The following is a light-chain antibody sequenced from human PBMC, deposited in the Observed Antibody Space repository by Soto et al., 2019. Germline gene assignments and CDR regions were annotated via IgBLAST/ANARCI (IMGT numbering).Light chain of an antibody. CDR3: QKCKVAPFT. V-gene: IGKV1-27*01. J-gene: IGKJ4*01. Sequence: DIQMTQSPSSLSAFVGVSGAIPPRASQDIVNFLAWYQQKPGKVPKLLIYAASTLQSGVPSRFSGSGSGTDFTLTISSLQPEDVATYYCQKCKVAPFTFGGGTKVDIK. CDR2: AAS. CDR1: QDIVNF.